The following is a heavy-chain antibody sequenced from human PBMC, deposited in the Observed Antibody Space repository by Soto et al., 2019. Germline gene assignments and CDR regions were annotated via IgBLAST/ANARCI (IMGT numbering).Heavy chain of an antibody. CDR2: IYPGDSDT. CDR1: GYSFTSYW. D-gene: IGHD3-10*01. V-gene: IGHV5-51*01. J-gene: IGHJ6*03. CDR3: ARQGITMVRGVTCYYMDV. Sequence: PGESLKISCKGSGYSFTSYWIGWVRQMPGKGLEWMGIIYPGDSDTRYSPSFQGQVTISADKSISTAYLQWSSLKASDTAMYYCARQGITMVRGVTCYYMDVWGKGTTVTVSS.